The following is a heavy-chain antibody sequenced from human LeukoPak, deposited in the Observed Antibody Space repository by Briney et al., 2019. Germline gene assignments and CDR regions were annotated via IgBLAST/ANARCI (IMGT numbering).Heavy chain of an antibody. Sequence: GGSLRLSCAASGFTFSSYAMRWVRQAPGKGLEWVSAISGSGGSTYYADSVKGRFTISRDNSKNTLYLQMNSLRAEDTAVYYCAKGRGLRIAAAGIGYWGQGTLVTVSS. V-gene: IGHV3-23*01. CDR1: GFTFSSYA. CDR2: ISGSGGST. D-gene: IGHD6-13*01. CDR3: AKGRGLRIAAAGIGY. J-gene: IGHJ4*02.